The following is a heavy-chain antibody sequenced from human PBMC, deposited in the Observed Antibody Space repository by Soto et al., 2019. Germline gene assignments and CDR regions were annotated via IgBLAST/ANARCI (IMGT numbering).Heavy chain of an antibody. J-gene: IGHJ5*02. CDR3: ARYSTPKKSYDSNPGWFDP. Sequence: SETLSLTCAVSGGSISSGGYYWTWIRQSPGRGLEWIGYVYYTGSTNYNPSLKSRVTMSLDTSRNQFSLSLSSVTAADTAIYFCARYSTPKKSYDSNPGWFDPWGQGTLVTVS. V-gene: IGHV4-61*08. CDR2: VYYTGST. D-gene: IGHD3-22*01. CDR1: GGSISSGGYY.